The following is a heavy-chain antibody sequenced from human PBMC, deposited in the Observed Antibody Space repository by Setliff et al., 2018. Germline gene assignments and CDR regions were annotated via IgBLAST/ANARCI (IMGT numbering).Heavy chain of an antibody. CDR2: ISDDGINK. D-gene: IGHD6-13*01. CDR1: GFTFSSYA. J-gene: IGHJ1*01. V-gene: IGHV3-30*01. CDR3: AGGYNSRWYDHSTTFQH. Sequence: GGSLRLSCAASGFTFSSYAMHWVRQAPGKGLEWVEVISDDGINKYYADSVKGRFTISRGNSKNTLYFQVHSLRTEDTAVYFCAGGYNSRWYDHSTTFQHWGQGTLVTVSS.